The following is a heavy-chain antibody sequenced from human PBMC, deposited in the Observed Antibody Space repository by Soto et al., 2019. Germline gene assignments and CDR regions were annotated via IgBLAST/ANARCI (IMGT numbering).Heavy chain of an antibody. D-gene: IGHD2-15*01. CDR3: AREADIVENYYYGVDV. J-gene: IGHJ6*02. CDR1: GGTFSSYA. V-gene: IGHV1-69*13. Sequence: SVKVSCKASGGTFSSYAISWVRQAPGQGLEWMGGIIPIFGTANYAQKFQGRVTITADESTSTAYMELSSLRSEDTAVYYCAREADIVENYYYGVDVWGQGTTVTVPS. CDR2: IIPIFGTA.